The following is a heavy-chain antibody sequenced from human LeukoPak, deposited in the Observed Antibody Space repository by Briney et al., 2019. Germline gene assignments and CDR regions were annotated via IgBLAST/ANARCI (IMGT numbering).Heavy chain of an antibody. CDR1: GGSISSYY. Sequence: PSETLSLTCTVSGGSISSYYWSWIRQPAGKGLEWIGRIYTSGSTNYNPSLKSRVTMSVDTSKNQFSLKLSSVTAADTAVYYCAREWELITSDQNWFDPWGQGTLVTVSS. D-gene: IGHD1-26*01. CDR3: AREWELITSDQNWFDP. V-gene: IGHV4-4*07. J-gene: IGHJ5*02. CDR2: IYTSGST.